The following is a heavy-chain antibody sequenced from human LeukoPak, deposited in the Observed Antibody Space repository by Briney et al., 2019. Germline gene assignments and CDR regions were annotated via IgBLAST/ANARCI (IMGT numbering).Heavy chain of an antibody. V-gene: IGHV1-24*01. CDR1: GYTLTELS. CDR2: FDPEDGET. D-gene: IGHD2-2*01. CDR3: ATSTPHLYGMDV. J-gene: IGHJ6*02. Sequence: ASVKVSCKVSGYTLTELSMHWVRQAPGKGLEWMGGFDPEDGETIYAQKFQGRVTMTEDTSTDTAYMELSSLRSEDTAVYYCATSTPHLYGMDVWGQGTTVTASS.